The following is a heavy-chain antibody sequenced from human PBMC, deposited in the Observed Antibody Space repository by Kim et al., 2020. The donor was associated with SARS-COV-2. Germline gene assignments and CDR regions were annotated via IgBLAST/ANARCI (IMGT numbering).Heavy chain of an antibody. CDR3: ATSPPHSSSWYVDSKYYYYYYGMDV. V-gene: IGHV1-24*01. CDR2: FDPEDGET. J-gene: IGHJ6*02. CDR1: GYTLTELS. Sequence: ASVKVSCKVSGYTLTELSMHWVRQAPGKGLEWMGGFDPEDGETIYAQKFQGRVTMTEDTSTDTAYMELSSLRSEDTAVYYCATSPPHSSSWYVDSKYYYYYYGMDVWGQGTTVTVSS. D-gene: IGHD6-13*01.